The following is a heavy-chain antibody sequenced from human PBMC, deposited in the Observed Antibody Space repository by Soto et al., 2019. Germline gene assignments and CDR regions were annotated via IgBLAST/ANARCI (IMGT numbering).Heavy chain of an antibody. CDR2: IYHSGST. V-gene: IGHV4-4*02. CDR3: ARDGKGAAAGHYYGMDV. D-gene: IGHD6-13*01. J-gene: IGHJ6*02. Sequence: TLSLTCAVSGGSISSSNWWSWVRQPPGKGLEWIGEIYHSGSTNYNPSLKSRVTISVDKSKNQFSLKLSSVTAADTAVYYCARDGKGAAAGHYYGMDVWGQGTTVTVS. CDR1: GGSISSSNW.